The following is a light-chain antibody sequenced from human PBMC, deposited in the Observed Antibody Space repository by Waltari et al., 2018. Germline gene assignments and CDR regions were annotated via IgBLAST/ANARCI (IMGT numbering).Light chain of an antibody. CDR2: DVN. CDR1: NSDFAGLKY. J-gene: IGLJ2*01. Sequence: QSALTQPDSVSGSPGQSITISCTETNSDFAGLKYVSWYQHHPGEAPKVIIYDVNNRASGVPNRFSGSKSGNSASLTISGLQAEDEADYYCSSYTSSTTGIFGGGTRVTVL. CDR3: SSYTSSTTGI. V-gene: IGLV2-14*03.